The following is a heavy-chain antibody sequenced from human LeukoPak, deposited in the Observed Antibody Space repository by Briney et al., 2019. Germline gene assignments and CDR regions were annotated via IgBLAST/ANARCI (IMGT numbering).Heavy chain of an antibody. CDR1: GGSISSGGYY. CDR3: ARGSCSSTSCSQEVYYYYGMDV. J-gene: IGHJ6*02. D-gene: IGHD2-2*01. Sequence: SETLSLTCTVSGGSISSGGYYWSWIRQHPGKGLEWIGCIYYSGSTYYNPSLKSRVTISVDTSKNQFSLKLSSVTAADTAVYSCARGSCSSTSCSQEVYYYYGMDVWGQGTTVTVSS. CDR2: IYYSGST. V-gene: IGHV4-31*03.